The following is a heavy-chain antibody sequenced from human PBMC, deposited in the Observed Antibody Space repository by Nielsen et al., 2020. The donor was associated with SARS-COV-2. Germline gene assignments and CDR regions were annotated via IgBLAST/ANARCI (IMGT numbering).Heavy chain of an antibody. V-gene: IGHV4-30-4*01. CDR3: AKDISPYSSSCDY. CDR1: GGSLSGSY. D-gene: IGHD6-13*01. Sequence: SQTLSLTCAVYGGSLSGSYWSWIRQPPGKGLEWIGYIYYSGSTYYNPSLKSRVTISVDTSKNQFSLKLSSVTAADTALYYCAKDISPYSSSCDYWGQGTLVTVSS. CDR2: IYYSGST. J-gene: IGHJ4*02.